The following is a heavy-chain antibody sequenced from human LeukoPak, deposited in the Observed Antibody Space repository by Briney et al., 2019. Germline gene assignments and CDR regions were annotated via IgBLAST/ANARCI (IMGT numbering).Heavy chain of an antibody. CDR3: ARHKNGLFDY. Sequence: SETLSRTCTVSGGSISSYYWSWIRQPPGKGLEWIGYIYYSGSTNYNPSLKSRVTISVDTSKNQLSLKLSSVTAADTAVYYCARHKNGLFDYWGQGTLVTVSS. J-gene: IGHJ4*02. CDR1: GGSISSYY. D-gene: IGHD1-1*01. CDR2: IYYSGST. V-gene: IGHV4-59*08.